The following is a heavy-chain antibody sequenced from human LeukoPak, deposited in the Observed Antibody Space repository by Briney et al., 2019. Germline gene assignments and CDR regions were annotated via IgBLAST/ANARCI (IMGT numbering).Heavy chain of an antibody. J-gene: IGHJ4*02. CDR3: AHIEARPGKDAY. Sequence: SETLSVTFAGYVGSFSCYYWSGIRQPPWKGRDGIGEINHSGSTNDNPSRKSRGTISVDTSKNQFSMKLSCVTAAETAVYYCAHIEARPGKDAYWGPGTLVTVSS. CDR2: INHSGST. CDR1: VGSFSCYY. D-gene: IGHD6-6*01. V-gene: IGHV4-34*01.